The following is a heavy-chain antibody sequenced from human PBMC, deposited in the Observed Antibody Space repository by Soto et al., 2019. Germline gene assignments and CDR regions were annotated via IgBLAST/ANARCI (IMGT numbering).Heavy chain of an antibody. CDR1: GFTFSSYS. CDR3: ARAGYSYGRFWVPDAFDI. CDR2: ISSSSSYI. V-gene: IGHV3-21*01. Sequence: GGSLRLSCAASGFTFSSYSMNWVRQAPGKGLEWVSSISSSSSYIYYADSVKGRFTISRDNAKNSLYLQMNSLRAEDTAVYYCARAGYSYGRFWVPDAFDIWGQGTMVTVSS. D-gene: IGHD5-18*01. J-gene: IGHJ3*02.